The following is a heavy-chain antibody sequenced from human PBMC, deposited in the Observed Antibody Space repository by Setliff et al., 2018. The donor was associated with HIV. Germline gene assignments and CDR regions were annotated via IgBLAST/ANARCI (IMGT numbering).Heavy chain of an antibody. CDR3: TRGADYLGIPSYYYYYMDV. V-gene: IGHV1-8*02. CDR1: GYPFSSYD. CDR2: MNPNSANT. Sequence: ASVKVSCKASGYPFSSYDIHWVRQATGQGLEWMGWMNPNSANTGYAQKFQGRVTTTRDTSTSTAYMELSSLRSEDTAVYYCTRGADYLGIPSYYYYYMDVWGKGTTVTVSS. D-gene: IGHD7-27*01. J-gene: IGHJ6*03.